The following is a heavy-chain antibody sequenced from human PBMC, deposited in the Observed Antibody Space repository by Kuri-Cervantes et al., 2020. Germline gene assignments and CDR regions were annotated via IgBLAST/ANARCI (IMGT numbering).Heavy chain of an antibody. CDR3: ARGIPAAPRPALDP. Sequence: SETLSLTCTVSGGSISGSCFSWMRQPPGKGLEWIGYIYSGGSTNHNPSLKSRVTISIDTSKNQFSLNLYSVTAEDTAVYYCARGIPAAPRPALDPWGQGTLVTVSS. V-gene: IGHV4-59*01. D-gene: IGHD2-2*01. CDR2: IYSGGST. J-gene: IGHJ5*02. CDR1: GGSISGSC.